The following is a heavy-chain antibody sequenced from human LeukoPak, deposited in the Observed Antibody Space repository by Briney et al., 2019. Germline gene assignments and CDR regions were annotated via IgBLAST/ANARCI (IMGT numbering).Heavy chain of an antibody. D-gene: IGHD4/OR15-4a*01. CDR2: IKQDGSEK. V-gene: IGHV3-7*01. CDR3: ARGGLFRYGGTSGDY. J-gene: IGHJ4*02. Sequence: GGSLRLSCAASGFTFSSYWMSWVRQAPGKGLEWVANIKQDGSEKYYVDSVKGRFTISRDNAKNSLYLHMSNLRGDDMAVYYCARGGLFRYGGTSGDYWGQGTVVTVSS. CDR1: GFTFSSYW.